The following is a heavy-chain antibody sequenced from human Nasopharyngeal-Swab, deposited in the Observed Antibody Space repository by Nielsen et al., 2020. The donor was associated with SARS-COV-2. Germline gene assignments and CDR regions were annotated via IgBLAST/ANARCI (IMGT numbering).Heavy chain of an antibody. Sequence: GESLKISCAASGFTFSSYAMSWVRQAPGKGLEWVSAISGSGGSTYYADSVKGRFTISRDNSKNTLYLQMNSLRAEDTAVYYCAKEGVTAMEPYWYLDLWGRGTLVTVSS. V-gene: IGHV3-23*01. CDR3: AKEGVTAMEPYWYLDL. CDR2: ISGSGGST. J-gene: IGHJ2*01. CDR1: GFTFSSYA. D-gene: IGHD5-18*01.